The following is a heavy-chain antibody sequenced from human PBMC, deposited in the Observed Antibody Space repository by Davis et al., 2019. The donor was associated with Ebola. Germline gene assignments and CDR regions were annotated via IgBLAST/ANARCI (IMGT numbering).Heavy chain of an antibody. Sequence: ASVKVSCKASGYTFTGYYMHWVRQAPGQGLEWMGWMNPNSGNTGYAQKFQGRVTMTRNTSISTAYMELNSLRSKDTAVYYCARGLRYYYGMDVWGKGTTVTVSS. CDR2: MNPNSGNT. D-gene: IGHD2-21*01. J-gene: IGHJ6*04. V-gene: IGHV1-8*02. CDR1: GYTFTGYY. CDR3: ARGLRYYYGMDV.